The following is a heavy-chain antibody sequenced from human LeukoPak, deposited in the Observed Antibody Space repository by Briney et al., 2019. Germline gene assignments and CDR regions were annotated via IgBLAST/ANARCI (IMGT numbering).Heavy chain of an antibody. Sequence: ASVKVSCKASGYTFTGYYMHWVRQAPGQGLEWMGWINPNSGGTNYAQKFQGRVTMTRDTSISTAYMELSRPRSDDTAVYYCARDELWFGEHYGMDVWGQGTTVTVSS. CDR2: INPNSGGT. J-gene: IGHJ6*02. CDR1: GYTFTGYY. V-gene: IGHV1-2*02. D-gene: IGHD3-10*01. CDR3: ARDELWFGEHYGMDV.